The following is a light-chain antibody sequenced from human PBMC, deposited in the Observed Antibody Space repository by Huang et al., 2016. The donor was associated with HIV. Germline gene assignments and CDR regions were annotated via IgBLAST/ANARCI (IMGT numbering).Light chain of an antibody. V-gene: IGKV3-15*01. J-gene: IGKJ2*01. CDR2: DAS. Sequence: IVMTQSPATLSVSPGERATLSCRASESVGSNLAWYQQKPGQAPRLLIFDASARASVFPARFSGSGFGTEFTLTISRLQSEDFAVYYCHHYSNWPPAYTFGQGTKLEIK. CDR1: ESVGSN. CDR3: HHYSNWPPAYT.